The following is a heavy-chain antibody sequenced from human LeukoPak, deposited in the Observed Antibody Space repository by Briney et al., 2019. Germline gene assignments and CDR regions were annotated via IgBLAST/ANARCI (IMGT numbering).Heavy chain of an antibody. CDR1: GYTFTSYG. CDR3: ARDLSQSGYYNYYYYYMDV. J-gene: IGHJ6*03. CDR2: ISAYNGNT. D-gene: IGHD3-22*01. Sequence: ASVKVSCKASGYTFTSYGISWVRQAPGQGLEWMGWISAYNGNTNYAQKLQGRVTMTTDTSTSTAYMELRSLRSDDTAVYYCARDLSQSGYYNYYYYYMDVWGKGTTVTVSS. V-gene: IGHV1-18*01.